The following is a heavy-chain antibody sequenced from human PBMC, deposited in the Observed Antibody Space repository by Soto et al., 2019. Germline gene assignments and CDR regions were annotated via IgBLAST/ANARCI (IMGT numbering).Heavy chain of an antibody. V-gene: IGHV3-7*01. CDR2: IKQDGSEK. Sequence: WGSLRLSCAASGFTFSSYWMSWVRQAPGKGLEWVANIKQDGSEKYYVDSVKGRFTISRDNAKNSLYLQMNSLRAEDTAVYYCARDLVVVPAAIDYWGQGTLVTVSS. J-gene: IGHJ4*02. D-gene: IGHD2-2*01. CDR3: ARDLVVVPAAIDY. CDR1: GFTFSSYW.